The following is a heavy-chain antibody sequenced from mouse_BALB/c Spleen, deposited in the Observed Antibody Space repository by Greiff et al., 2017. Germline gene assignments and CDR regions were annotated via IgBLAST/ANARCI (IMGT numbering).Heavy chain of an antibody. D-gene: IGHD2-10*02. CDR3: ARGQKEYGNYWLAY. CDR1: GFTFSSYA. V-gene: IGHV5-9-4*01. J-gene: IGHJ3*01. Sequence: EVKLMESGGGLVKPGGSLKLSCAASGFTFSSYAMSWVRKSPEKRLEWVAEISSGGSYTYYPDTVTGRFTISRANAKNTLYLEMSSLRSEDTAMYYCARGQKEYGNYWLAYWGQGTLVTVSA. CDR2: ISSGGSYT.